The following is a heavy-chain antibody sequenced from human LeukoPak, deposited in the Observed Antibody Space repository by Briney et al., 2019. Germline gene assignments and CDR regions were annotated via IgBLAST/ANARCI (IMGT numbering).Heavy chain of an antibody. Sequence: GGSLRLSCAASGFTFDDYAMHWVRQAPGKGLEWVSGISWNSGSIGYADSVKGRFTISRDNAKNSLYLQMNSLRAEGTALYYCAKGYYYDSSGYVDYWGQGTLVTVSS. D-gene: IGHD3-22*01. CDR2: ISWNSGSI. CDR1: GFTFDDYA. V-gene: IGHV3-9*01. CDR3: AKGYYYDSSGYVDY. J-gene: IGHJ4*02.